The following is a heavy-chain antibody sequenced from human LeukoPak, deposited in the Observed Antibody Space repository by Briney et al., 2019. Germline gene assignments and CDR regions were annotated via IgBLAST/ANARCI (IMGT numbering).Heavy chain of an antibody. CDR2: ISGSGGST. D-gene: IGHD3-10*01. V-gene: IGHV3-23*01. Sequence: GGSLRLSCAASGFTFSSYAMSWVRQAPGKGLEWVSAISGSGGSTYYADSVKGRFTISRDNYKNTLYLQMNSLRAEDTAVYYCARYYGSGSYPTYYFDYWGQGTLVTVSS. J-gene: IGHJ4*02. CDR1: GFTFSSYA. CDR3: ARYYGSGSYPTYYFDY.